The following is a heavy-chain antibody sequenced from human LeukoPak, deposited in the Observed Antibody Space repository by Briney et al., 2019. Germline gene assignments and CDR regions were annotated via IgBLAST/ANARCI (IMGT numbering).Heavy chain of an antibody. J-gene: IGHJ6*02. CDR3: AKISSGRNYYYYGMDV. Sequence: PGGSLRLSCAASGFTFSSYSMNWVRQAPGKGLEWVAFIRYDGSNKYYADSVKGRFTISRDNSKNTLYLQMNSLRAEDTAVYYCAKISSGRNYYYYGMDVWGQGTTVTVSS. CDR1: GFTFSSYS. CDR2: IRYDGSNK. D-gene: IGHD6-19*01. V-gene: IGHV3-30*02.